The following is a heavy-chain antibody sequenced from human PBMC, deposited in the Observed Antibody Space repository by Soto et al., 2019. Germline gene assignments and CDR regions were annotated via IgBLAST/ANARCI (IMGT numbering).Heavy chain of an antibody. V-gene: IGHV4-30-4*08. D-gene: IGHD2-21*02. CDR3: AGFGGNSVFSFGY. CDR2: IYYSGST. Sequence: PSATLSLTCTVSGGSIRSGDYYWSWIRKPPGKSMEWIGYIYYSGSTYYTPSLKSRVTIAVDTYKNQFSLKLSSVTAADMAVYYCAGFGGNSVFSFGYWSQGTLVTVST. J-gene: IGHJ4*02. CDR1: GGSIRSGDYY.